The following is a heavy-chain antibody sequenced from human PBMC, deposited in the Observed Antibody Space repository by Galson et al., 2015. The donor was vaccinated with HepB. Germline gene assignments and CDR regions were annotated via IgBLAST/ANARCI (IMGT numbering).Heavy chain of an antibody. CDR2: VFGNVDK. V-gene: IGHV2-5*01. Sequence: PGLVILKQILMLICTFLGFSLSTSEVGVGWLGQRPGKALEWLEIVFGNVDKKSSRYLKSRLNNSKVTSKKQVVFTETNMVFVDTTTYYCAHRLRFQHFDYWGQGTLVTVSS. CDR1: GFSLSTSEVG. J-gene: IGHJ4*02. CDR3: AHRLRFQHFDY.